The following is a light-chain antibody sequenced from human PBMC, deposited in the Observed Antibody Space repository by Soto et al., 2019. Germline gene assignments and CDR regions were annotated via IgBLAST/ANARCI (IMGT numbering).Light chain of an antibody. CDR3: QQYGSSSRT. V-gene: IGKV3-20*01. Sequence: EIVMTQSPATLSVSPGEGATLSCRASQSVSSNLAWYQQKPGQAPRLLIYDASNRATGIPARFSGSGSGTDFTLTISRLEPEDFAVYYCQQYGSSSRTFGQGTKVDIK. CDR1: QSVSSN. J-gene: IGKJ1*01. CDR2: DAS.